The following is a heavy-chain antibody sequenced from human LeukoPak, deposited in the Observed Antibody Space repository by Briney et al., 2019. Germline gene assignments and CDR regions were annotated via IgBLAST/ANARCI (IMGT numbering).Heavy chain of an antibody. J-gene: IGHJ6*02. D-gene: IGHD6-19*01. V-gene: IGHV1-18*01. CDR2: ISAYNGNT. CDR1: GYTFTSYG. CDR3: ASRYSSGSALNYWYYYYGMDV. Sequence: ASVKVSCKASGYTFTSYGISWVRQAPGQGLEWMGWISAYNGNTNYAQKLQGRVTMTTDTSTSTAYMELRSLRSEDTAVYYCASRYSSGSALNYWYYYYGMDVWGQGTTVTVSS.